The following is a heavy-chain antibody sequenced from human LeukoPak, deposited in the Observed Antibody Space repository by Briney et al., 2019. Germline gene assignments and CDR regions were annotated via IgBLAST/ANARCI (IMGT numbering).Heavy chain of an antibody. CDR3: ARVRDGGNGFDY. CDR2: INHSGST. V-gene: IGHV4-34*01. J-gene: IGHJ4*02. D-gene: IGHD4-23*01. CDR1: GGSFSGYY. Sequence: SETLSLTCAVYGGSFSGYYWSWIRQPPGKGLEWIGEINHSGSTNYNPSLKSQVTISVDTSKNQFSLKLSSVTAADTAVYYCARVRDGGNGFDYWGQGTLVTVSS.